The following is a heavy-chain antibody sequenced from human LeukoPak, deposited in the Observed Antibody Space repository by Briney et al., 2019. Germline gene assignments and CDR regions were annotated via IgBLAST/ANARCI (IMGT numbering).Heavy chain of an antibody. V-gene: IGHV3-7*01. J-gene: IGHJ6*02. Sequence: PGGSLRLSCAASGFTFSSYWMSWVRQAPGKGREWVANIKQDGSEKYYVDSVKGRFTISRDNAKNSLYLQMNSLRAEDTAVYYCARDPYSSGWPSYYYYGMDVWGQGTTVTVSS. CDR3: ARDPYSSGWPSYYYYGMDV. D-gene: IGHD6-19*01. CDR2: IKQDGSEK. CDR1: GFTFSSYW.